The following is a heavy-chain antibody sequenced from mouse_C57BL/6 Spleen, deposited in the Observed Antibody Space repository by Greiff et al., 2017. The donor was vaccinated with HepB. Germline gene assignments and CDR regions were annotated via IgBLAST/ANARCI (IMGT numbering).Heavy chain of an antibody. Sequence: VVESEGGLVQPGSSMKLSCTASGFTFSDYYMAWVRQVPEKGLEWVANINYDGSSTYYLDSLKSRFIISRDNATNILYLQMSSLKSEDTATDYCARDPPHYYGSSYWYFDVWGTGTTVTVSS. D-gene: IGHD1-1*01. CDR2: INYDGSST. CDR1: GFTFSDYY. J-gene: IGHJ1*03. V-gene: IGHV5-16*01. CDR3: ARDPPHYYGSSYWYFDV.